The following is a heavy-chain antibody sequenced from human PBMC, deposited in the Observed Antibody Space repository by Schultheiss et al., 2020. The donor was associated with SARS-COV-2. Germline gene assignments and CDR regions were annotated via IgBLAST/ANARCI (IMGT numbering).Heavy chain of an antibody. CDR3: AREGYSYYYGMDV. Sequence: SETLSLTCAVSGGSISSSNWWSWVRQPPGKGLEWIGYIYYSGSTNYNPSLKSRVTISVDTSKNQFSLKLSSVTAADTAVYYCAREGYSYYYGMDVWGQGTTVTVSS. J-gene: IGHJ6*02. D-gene: IGHD5-18*01. CDR2: IYYSGST. CDR1: GGSISSSNW. V-gene: IGHV4-4*02.